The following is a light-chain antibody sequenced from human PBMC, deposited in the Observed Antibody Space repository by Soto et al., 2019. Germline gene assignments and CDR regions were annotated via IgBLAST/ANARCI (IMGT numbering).Light chain of an antibody. Sequence: EIVLTQSPGTLSLSPGERATLSCRASQSVSSSYLAWYHQKPGKSPRLLIYGASIRAAGIPDRFSGSGSGTDFTLTISRLEPEDFAVYYCQHYGSSPPLTFGGGTKVEIK. CDR2: GAS. CDR1: QSVSSSY. J-gene: IGKJ4*01. V-gene: IGKV3-20*01. CDR3: QHYGSSPPLT.